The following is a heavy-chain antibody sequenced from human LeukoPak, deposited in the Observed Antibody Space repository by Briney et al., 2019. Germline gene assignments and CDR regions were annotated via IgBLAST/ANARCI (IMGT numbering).Heavy chain of an antibody. V-gene: IGHV4-4*07. CDR1: GGSISSYY. Sequence: PSETLSLTCTVSGGSISSYYWSWIRRPAGKGLEWIGRIYTSGSTNYNPSLKSRVTMSVDTSKNQFSLKLSSVTAADTAVYYCARDSITMVRVPNWFDPWGQGTLVTVSS. D-gene: IGHD3-10*01. CDR2: IYTSGST. J-gene: IGHJ5*02. CDR3: ARDSITMVRVPNWFDP.